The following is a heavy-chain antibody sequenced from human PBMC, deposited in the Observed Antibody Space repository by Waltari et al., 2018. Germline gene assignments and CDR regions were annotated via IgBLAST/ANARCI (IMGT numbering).Heavy chain of an antibody. J-gene: IGHJ5*02. V-gene: IGHV4-39*01. CDR2: FYYGGKT. D-gene: IGHD3-16*01. CDR3: ARPCCVGGGALLSLDL. Sequence: QLQLQESGPGLVKPSETLSLTCTVSGGSISSTSYYWGWIRQSPGKGLEWIGSFYYGGKTYYNPSLQSRITISVDTSKNQFSLKLNSVTATDTAVYYCARPCCVGGGALLSLDLWGQGTLVTVSS. CDR1: GGSISSTSYY.